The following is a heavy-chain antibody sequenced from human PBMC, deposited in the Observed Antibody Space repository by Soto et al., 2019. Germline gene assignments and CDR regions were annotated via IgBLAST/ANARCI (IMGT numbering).Heavy chain of an antibody. D-gene: IGHD4-17*01. CDR2: IWYDGSNK. J-gene: IGHJ6*02. Sequence: QVQLVESGGGVVQPGRSLRLSCAASGFTFSSYGMHWVRQAPGKGLEWVAVIWYDGSNKYYADSVKGRFTISRDNSKNTLYLQMNSLRAEDTAVYYCARDYGDKSGGLYYYGMDVWGQGTTVTVSS. CDR3: ARDYGDKSGGLYYYGMDV. CDR1: GFTFSSYG. V-gene: IGHV3-33*01.